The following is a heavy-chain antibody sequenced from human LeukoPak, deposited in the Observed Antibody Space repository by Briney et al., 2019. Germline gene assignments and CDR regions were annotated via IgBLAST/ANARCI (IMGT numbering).Heavy chain of an antibody. CDR2: ISSDGSNT. CDR3: ARDRLHYGEYEKTFDY. D-gene: IGHD4-17*01. J-gene: IGHJ4*02. V-gene: IGHV3-30*03. CDR1: AFIFSNYG. Sequence: GGSLRLACAASAFIFSNYGIHWVRQAPGKGLEWVAVISSDGSNTYYADSVKGRFTISRDNSKNTLYLQMNSLRAEDSAVYYCARDRLHYGEYEKTFDYWGQGTLVTVSS.